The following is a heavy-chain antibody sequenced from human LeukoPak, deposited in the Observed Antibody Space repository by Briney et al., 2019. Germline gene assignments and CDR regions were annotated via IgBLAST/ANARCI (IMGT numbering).Heavy chain of an antibody. Sequence: PGGSLRLSCATSGFTFSNYWMHWVRQAPGKGLVWVSRISSDGSITSYADSVKGRFTISRGNAKNTLFLQMNGLRAEDTALYYCARVSLSSGCLSNWGQGTLVTVSS. V-gene: IGHV3-74*01. J-gene: IGHJ4*02. CDR1: GFTFSNYW. CDR3: ARVSLSSGCLSN. CDR2: ISSDGSIT. D-gene: IGHD6-19*01.